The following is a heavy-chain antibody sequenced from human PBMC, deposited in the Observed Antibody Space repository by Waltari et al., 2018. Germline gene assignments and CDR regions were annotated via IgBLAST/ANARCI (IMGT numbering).Heavy chain of an antibody. CDR2: XSWNRXSI. D-gene: IGHD3-16*01. CDR3: AXDIXNTVMITAAFDX. V-gene: IGHV3-9*01. Sequence: EVXXVESGGXFVQXGRSLRLSXAASAFSFADYAMHWVRQGPGKGLXWVAGXSWNRXSIDYXDSVKGRFTIXRDNAKNSLFLQMNSLRXEDTGLYYXAXDIXNTVMITAAFDXWGQGTXVTVSS. CDR1: AFSFADYA. J-gene: IGHJ3*02.